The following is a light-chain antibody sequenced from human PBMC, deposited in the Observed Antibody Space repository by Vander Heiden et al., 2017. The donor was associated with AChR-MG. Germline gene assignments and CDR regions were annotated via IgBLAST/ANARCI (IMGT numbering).Light chain of an antibody. CDR2: DAS. Sequence: AIQMTQSPSSLSASVADRVTITCRASQDISSTVIWYQQKPGKVPKVLIYDASSLVSGVPSRFSGSGSGTEFTLTISSLQPEDFATYHCQQSSSYPLTFGGGTKVEIK. V-gene: IGKV1-13*02. CDR1: QDISST. CDR3: QQSSSYPLT. J-gene: IGKJ4*01.